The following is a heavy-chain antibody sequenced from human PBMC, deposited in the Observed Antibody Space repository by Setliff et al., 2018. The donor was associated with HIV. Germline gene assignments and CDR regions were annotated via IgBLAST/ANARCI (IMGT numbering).Heavy chain of an antibody. J-gene: IGHJ4*02. D-gene: IGHD2-2*01. CDR2: ISGSGTTT. CDR3: AKEDQRVTSVDY. Sequence: GGSLRLSCAASAFTFSNAWMNWVRQAPGKGLEWVSVISGSGTTTYYADSVKGRFTISRDNSKNTLFLQMNSLRSEDTAVYYCAKEDQRVTSVDYWGQGTPVTVSS. V-gene: IGHV3-NL1*01. CDR1: AFTFSNAW.